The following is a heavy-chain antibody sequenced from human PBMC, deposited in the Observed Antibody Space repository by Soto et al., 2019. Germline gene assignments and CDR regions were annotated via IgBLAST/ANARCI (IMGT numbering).Heavy chain of an antibody. Sequence: GASVKVSCKASGYTFTSYGISWVRQAPGQGLEWMGWISAYNGNTNYAQKLQGRVTMTTDTSTSTAYMELRSLRSDDTAVYYCARDRQKELVLDFDYWGQGTLVTVSS. CDR3: ARDRQKELVLDFDY. CDR1: GYTFTSYG. J-gene: IGHJ4*02. D-gene: IGHD6-13*01. V-gene: IGHV1-18*01. CDR2: ISAYNGNT.